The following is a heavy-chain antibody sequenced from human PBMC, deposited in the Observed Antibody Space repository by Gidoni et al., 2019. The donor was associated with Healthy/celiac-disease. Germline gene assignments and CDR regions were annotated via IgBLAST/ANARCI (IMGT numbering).Heavy chain of an antibody. J-gene: IGHJ5*02. D-gene: IGHD2-2*01. CDR3: ARGVVVPAAMQSSNWFDP. V-gene: IGHV4-4*02. CDR2: IYHSGST. Sequence: QVQLQESGPGLVKPSGTLSLTCAVSGGSIRSSNWWSWVRQPPGKGLEWIGEIYHSGSTNYNPSLKSRVTISVDKSKNQFSLKLSSVTAADTAVYYRARGVVVPAAMQSSNWFDPWGQGTLVTVSS. CDR1: GGSIRSSNW.